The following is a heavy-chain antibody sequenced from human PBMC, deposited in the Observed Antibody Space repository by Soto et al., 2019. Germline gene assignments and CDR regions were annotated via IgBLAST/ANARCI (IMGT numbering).Heavy chain of an antibody. Sequence: PGGSLRLSCAASGFTFSSYAMHWVRQAPGKGLEWVAVISYDGSNKYYADSVKGRFTISRDNAKNSLYLQMNSLRAEDTAVYYCARDEIVVVPAAMVYYYYYMDVWGKGTTVTVSS. CDR2: ISYDGSNK. CDR1: GFTFSSYA. CDR3: ARDEIVVVPAAMVYYYYYMDV. V-gene: IGHV3-30-3*01. J-gene: IGHJ6*03. D-gene: IGHD2-2*01.